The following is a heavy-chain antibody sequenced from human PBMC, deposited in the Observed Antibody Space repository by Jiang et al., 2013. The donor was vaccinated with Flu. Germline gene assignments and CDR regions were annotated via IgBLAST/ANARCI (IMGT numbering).Heavy chain of an antibody. CDR2: TYYRSKWFT. CDR3: AKAVDETNLAGFDY. CDR1: GDSVSTYSGT. Sequence: QTLSLTCAISGDSVSTYSGTWNWIRQSPLRGLEWLGRTYYRSKWFTDYADSVKGRITIYPDTSSNHFSLDLTPVSPDDAAVYFCAKAVDETNLAGFDYWGQGSLVTVSS. V-gene: IGHV6-1*01. J-gene: IGHJ4*02. D-gene: IGHD2-8*01.